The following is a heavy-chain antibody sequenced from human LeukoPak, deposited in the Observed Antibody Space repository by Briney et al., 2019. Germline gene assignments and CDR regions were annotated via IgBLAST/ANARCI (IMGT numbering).Heavy chain of an antibody. D-gene: IGHD5-24*01. CDR3: ASGVEMATIKN. CDR1: GGTFSSYA. Sequence: ASVKVSCKASGGTFSSYAISWVRQAPGQGLEWMGGIIPIFGTANYAQKFQGRVMITTDESTSTAYMELSSLRSEDTAVYYCASGVEMATIKNWGQGTLVTVSS. V-gene: IGHV1-69*05. CDR2: IIPIFGTA. J-gene: IGHJ4*02.